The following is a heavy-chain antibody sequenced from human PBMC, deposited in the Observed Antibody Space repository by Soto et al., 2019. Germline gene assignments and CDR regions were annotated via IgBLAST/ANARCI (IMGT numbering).Heavy chain of an antibody. D-gene: IGHD3-3*01. Sequence: SDTLSLSCPVSGGSISSGYYYLSWIRPPPGEGPEWIGYIYYSGSSYYNPSLKSRVSISIDTSKNQFSLKLSSVTAADTAVYYCARSRISIFGILIIGSSFDPWGQGYLVTVS. J-gene: IGHJ5*02. CDR3: ARSRISIFGILIIGSSFDP. CDR1: GGSISSGYYY. V-gene: IGHV4-30-4*01. CDR2: IYYSGSS.